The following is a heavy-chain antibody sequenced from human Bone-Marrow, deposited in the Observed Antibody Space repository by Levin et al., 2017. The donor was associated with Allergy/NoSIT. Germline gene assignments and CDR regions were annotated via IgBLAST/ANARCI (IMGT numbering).Heavy chain of an antibody. Sequence: SCAASGFTFSDHYMDWVRQAPGKGLEWVGRSRNKANSYTTEYAASVKGSFAIERDDSKNSLYLQMNSLKTEDTAVYYCTSAWSSDSAWGSPRLDYWGQGPLVTVSS. CDR3: TSAWSSDSAWGSPRLDY. D-gene: IGHD2-2*01. CDR1: GFTFSDHY. V-gene: IGHV3-72*01. J-gene: IGHJ4*02. CDR2: SRNKANSYTT.